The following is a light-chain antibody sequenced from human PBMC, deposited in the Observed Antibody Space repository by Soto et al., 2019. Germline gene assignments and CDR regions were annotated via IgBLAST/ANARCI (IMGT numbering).Light chain of an antibody. CDR2: ETS. V-gene: IGLV2-23*01. J-gene: IGLJ3*02. CDR1: DSDVGSYKL. Sequence: QSALTQPASMSGSPGQSIHLSCTGTDSDVGSYKLVSWYQQFPGKAPRLMMSETSKRFSGTSDRFSGSKSGNTASLTISGLRAEDEADYYCFAYAGRSTWVFGGGTKLTVL. CDR3: FAYAGRSTWV.